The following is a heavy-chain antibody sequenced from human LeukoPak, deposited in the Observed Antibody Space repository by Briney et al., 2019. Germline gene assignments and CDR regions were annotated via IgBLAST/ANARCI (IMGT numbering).Heavy chain of an antibody. CDR2: ISGSGGST. V-gene: IGHV3-23*01. CDR1: GFRFSNYA. D-gene: IGHD4-17*01. Sequence: GGSLRLSCAASGFRFSNYAMSWVRRAPGKGLEWVSAISGSGGSTYYADSVKGRFTISRDNSKNTLYLQMDSLRAEDTAVYYCAKAPWGDYVPDFDYWGQGTLVTVSS. CDR3: AKAPWGDYVPDFDY. J-gene: IGHJ4*02.